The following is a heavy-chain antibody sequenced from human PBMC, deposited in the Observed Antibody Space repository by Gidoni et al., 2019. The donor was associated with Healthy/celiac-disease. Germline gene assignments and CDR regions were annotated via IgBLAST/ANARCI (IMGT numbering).Heavy chain of an antibody. V-gene: IGHV3-30*18. CDR2: ISYDGSNK. Sequence: QVQLVESGGGVVQPGRSLRRSCAASGFHFSSYGRHWVRQAPGKGLEWVAVISYDGSNKYYADSVKGRFTISRDNSKNTLYLQMNSLRAEDTAVYYCAKEGSSPHSSYFDYWGQGTLVTVSS. D-gene: IGHD6-13*01. CDR3: AKEGSSPHSSYFDY. CDR1: GFHFSSYG. J-gene: IGHJ4*02.